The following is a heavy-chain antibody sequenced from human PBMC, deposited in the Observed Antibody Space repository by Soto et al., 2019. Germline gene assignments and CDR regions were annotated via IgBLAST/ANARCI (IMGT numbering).Heavy chain of an antibody. V-gene: IGHV4-31*03. D-gene: IGHD5-18*01. CDR3: ARDRSSDTAMKRSKKMYNWFDP. CDR2: IYYSGST. CDR1: GGSISSGGYY. J-gene: IGHJ5*02. Sequence: PSETLSLTCTVSGGSISSGGYYWSWIRQHPGKGLEWIGYIYYSGSTYYNPSLKSRVTISVDTSKNQFSLKPSSVTAADTAVYYCARDRSSDTAMKRSKKMYNWFDPWGQGTLVTVSS.